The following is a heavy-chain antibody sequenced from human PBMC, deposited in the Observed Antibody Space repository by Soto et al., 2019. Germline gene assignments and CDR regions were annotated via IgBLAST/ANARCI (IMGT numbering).Heavy chain of an antibody. V-gene: IGHV4-39*07. J-gene: IGHJ4*02. D-gene: IGHD3-16*01. CDR3: ARNGVDYIWGSYFY. Sequence: SETLSLTCTVSGGSVSSSSYYWGWVRQPPGKGLEWIGSVYYSGSTNYNPSLKSRVTISVDTSKNQFSLKLSSVTAADTAVYYCARNGVDYIWGSYFYWGQGTLVTVSS. CDR1: GGSVSSSSYY. CDR2: VYYSGST.